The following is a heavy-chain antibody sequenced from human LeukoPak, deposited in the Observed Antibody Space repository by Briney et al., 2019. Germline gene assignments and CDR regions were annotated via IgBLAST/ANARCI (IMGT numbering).Heavy chain of an antibody. CDR3: ARDHEHYYGSGSYYPGGCDY. CDR2: INPSGGST. V-gene: IGHV1-46*01. J-gene: IGHJ4*01. Sequence: ASVKVSCKASGYTFTSYYMHWVRQAPGQGLEWMGIINPSGGSTSYAQKFQGRVTMTRDTSTSTVYMELRSLRSEDTAVYYCARDHEHYYGSGSYYPGGCDYWGQGTLVTVSS. D-gene: IGHD3-10*01. CDR1: GYTFTSYY.